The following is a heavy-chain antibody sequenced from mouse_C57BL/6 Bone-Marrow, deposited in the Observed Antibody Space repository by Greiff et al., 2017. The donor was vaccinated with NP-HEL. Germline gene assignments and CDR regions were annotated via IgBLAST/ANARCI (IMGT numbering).Heavy chain of an antibody. V-gene: IGHV1-80*01. Sequence: QVQLQQSGAELVKPGASVKISCKASGYAFSSYWMNWVKQRPGKGLEWIGQIYPGDGDTNYNGKFKGKATLTADKSSSTAYMQLSSLTSEDSAVYFCARGVGTAQALDYWGQGTTLTVSS. D-gene: IGHD3-2*02. CDR2: IYPGDGDT. CDR1: GYAFSSYW. J-gene: IGHJ2*01. CDR3: ARGVGTAQALDY.